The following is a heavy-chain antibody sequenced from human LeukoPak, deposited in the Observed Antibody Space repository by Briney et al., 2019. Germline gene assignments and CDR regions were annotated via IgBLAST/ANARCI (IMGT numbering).Heavy chain of an antibody. CDR2: IESNGLT. CDR1: GFTFSSYW. D-gene: IGHD3-10*01. V-gene: IGHV3-74*01. J-gene: IGHJ5*01. CDR3: ARAVTYFYGSVTYDWFES. Sequence: GGSLKLSCAASGFTFSSYWMHWVRQTPGKGLMWVSRIESNGLTLYADSVRDRFTISRDNAKNTVYLQMNSLRADDTAIYYCARAVTYFYGSVTYDWFESWGQGTLVTVSS.